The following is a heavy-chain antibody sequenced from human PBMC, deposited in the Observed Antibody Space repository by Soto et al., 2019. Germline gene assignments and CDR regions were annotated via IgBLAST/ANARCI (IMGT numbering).Heavy chain of an antibody. CDR2: IIPIFGTA. CDR1: GGTFSSYA. CDR3: ASEKRDCSSTSCSDAFDI. J-gene: IGHJ3*02. Sequence: GASVKVSCKASGGTFSSYAISWVRQAPGQGLEWMGGIIPIFGTANYAQKLQGRVTITADESTSTAYMELSSLRSEDTAVYYCASEKRDCSSTSCSDAFDIWGQGTMVTVSS. V-gene: IGHV1-69*13. D-gene: IGHD2-2*01.